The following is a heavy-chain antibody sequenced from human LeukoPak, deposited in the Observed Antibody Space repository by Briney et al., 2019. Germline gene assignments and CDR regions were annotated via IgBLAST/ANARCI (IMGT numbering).Heavy chain of an antibody. CDR2: ISAYNGNT. Sequence: ASVKVSFQGSGYTFTSYGISWVRQAPGQGLEWMGWISAYNGNTNYAQKLQGRVTMTTDTSTSIAYMELRSLRSDDTAVYYCARVIEGISMVFDYWGQGTLVTVSS. CDR3: ARVIEGISMVFDY. J-gene: IGHJ4*02. CDR1: GYTFTSYG. D-gene: IGHD3-10*01. V-gene: IGHV1-18*01.